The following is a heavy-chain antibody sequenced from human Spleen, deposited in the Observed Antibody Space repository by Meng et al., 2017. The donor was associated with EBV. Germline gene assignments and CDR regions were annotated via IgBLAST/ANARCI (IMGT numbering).Heavy chain of an antibody. CDR3: ARGNWALL. CDR2: IHYKGTN. CDR1: GGSISSSSSY. Sequence: HLQLQVSRPAPVTPSETMSSSSTVSGGSISSSSSYCAWVRQPPGKGLEWIGAIHYKGTNFYNPSLKRRITMSVDTSKNQFSLKMTSVTAADTAVYYCARGNWALLWGQGTLVTVSS. D-gene: IGHD1-26*01. J-gene: IGHJ4*02. V-gene: IGHV4-39*07.